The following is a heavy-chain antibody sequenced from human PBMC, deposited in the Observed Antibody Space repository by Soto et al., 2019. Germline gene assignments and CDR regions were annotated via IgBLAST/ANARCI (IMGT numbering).Heavy chain of an antibody. Sequence: QVQLVESGGGVVQPGRSPRLSCAASGFTFSNYAMHWVRQAPGKGLEWVAVISYDGSNKYYADSVKGRFTISRDNSRDTLYLQMNSLRAEDTTMYYCARYDPSSVSFDYWGQGTLVTVSS. CDR1: GFTFSNYA. V-gene: IGHV3-30*14. CDR2: ISYDGSNK. J-gene: IGHJ4*02. D-gene: IGHD6-13*01. CDR3: ARYDPSSVSFDY.